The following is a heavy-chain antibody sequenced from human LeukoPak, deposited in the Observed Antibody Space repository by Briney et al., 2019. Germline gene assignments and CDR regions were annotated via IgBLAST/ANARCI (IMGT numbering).Heavy chain of an antibody. CDR2: IYHSGST. V-gene: IGHV4-38-2*01. D-gene: IGHD5-18*01. Sequence: SETLSLTCAVSGYSISSGYYWGWIRQPPGKGLEWIGSIYHSGSTYYNPSLKSRVTISVDTSKNQFSLKLGSVTAADTAVYYCATVDTAMVYFDYWGQGTLVTVSS. CDR3: ATVDTAMVYFDY. CDR1: GYSISSGYY. J-gene: IGHJ4*02.